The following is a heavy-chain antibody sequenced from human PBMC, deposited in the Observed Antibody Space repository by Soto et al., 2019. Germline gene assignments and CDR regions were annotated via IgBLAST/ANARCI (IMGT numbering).Heavy chain of an antibody. D-gene: IGHD2-15*01. CDR2: IKEDGSEK. CDR1: GFTFSTYW. J-gene: IGHJ4*02. Sequence: EVQLVESGGGLVQPGGSLRLSCAASGFTFSTYWMDWVRQAPGKGLGWVAKIKEDGSEKYYVDSVKGRFTISRDNAKNSLYLQMNSLRAEDTAVYYCARDRGYCRGGTCYSVLDYWAQGILVTVSS. CDR3: ARDRGYCRGGTCYSVLDY. V-gene: IGHV3-7*01.